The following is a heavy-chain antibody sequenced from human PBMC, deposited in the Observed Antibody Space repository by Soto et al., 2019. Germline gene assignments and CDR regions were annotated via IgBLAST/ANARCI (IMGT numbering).Heavy chain of an antibody. J-gene: IGHJ6*02. D-gene: IGHD1-26*01. CDR2: INSAGGST. V-gene: IGHV3-23*01. Sequence: EVQLLEFGGGLAPPGGSLRLSCAASGFTFTTYSMTWVRQAPGKGLECVSVINSAGGSTFYADSVKGRFTISRDNFKNTLYLQMNSLRVEDTAVYYCAKQRGHYYAMDVWGQGTTVTVSS. CDR1: GFTFTTYS. CDR3: AKQRGHYYAMDV.